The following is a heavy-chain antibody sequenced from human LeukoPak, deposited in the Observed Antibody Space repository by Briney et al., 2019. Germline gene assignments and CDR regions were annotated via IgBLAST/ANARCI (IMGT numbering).Heavy chain of an antibody. J-gene: IGHJ3*02. CDR3: ARGYNWKTGGAFDI. Sequence: PSETLSLTCTVSGGSISSYYWSWIRQPPGKGLEWIGYIYDSGNTNYNPSLKSRVTISVDTSKNQFSLKLSSVTAADTAVYYCARGYNWKTGGAFDIWGQGTMVTVSS. CDR1: GGSISSYY. D-gene: IGHD1-1*01. CDR2: IYDSGNT. V-gene: IGHV4-59*01.